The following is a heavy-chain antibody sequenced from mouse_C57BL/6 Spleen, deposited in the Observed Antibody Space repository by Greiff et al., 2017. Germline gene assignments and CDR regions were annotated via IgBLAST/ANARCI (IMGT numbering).Heavy chain of an antibody. J-gene: IGHJ4*01. CDR2: IYPGSGST. Sequence: QVQLQQPGAELVKPGASVKMSCKASGYTFTSYWITWVKQRPGQGLEWIGDIYPGSGSTNYNEKFKSKATLTVDTSSSTAYMQLSSLTSEDSAVYYCARWYYGSSYVNYAMDYWSQGTSVTVSS. CDR3: ARWYYGSSYVNYAMDY. CDR1: GYTFTSYW. V-gene: IGHV1-55*01. D-gene: IGHD1-1*01.